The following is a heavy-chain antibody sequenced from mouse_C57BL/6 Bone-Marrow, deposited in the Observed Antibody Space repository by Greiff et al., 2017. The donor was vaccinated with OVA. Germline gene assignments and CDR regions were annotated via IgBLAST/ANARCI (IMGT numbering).Heavy chain of an antibody. Sequence: VKLMESGPELVKPGASVKISCKASGYSFTSYYIHWVKQRPGQGLEWIGWIYPGSGNTKYNEKFKGKATLTADTSSSTAYMQLSSLPSEDSAVYYCARRGYYGSSSFAYWGQGTLVTVSA. CDR3: ARRGYYGSSSFAY. J-gene: IGHJ3*01. CDR1: GYSFTSYY. V-gene: IGHV1-66*01. CDR2: IYPGSGNT. D-gene: IGHD1-1*01.